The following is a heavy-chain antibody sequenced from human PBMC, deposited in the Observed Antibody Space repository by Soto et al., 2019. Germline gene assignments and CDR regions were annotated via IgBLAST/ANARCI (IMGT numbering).Heavy chain of an antibody. D-gene: IGHD3-9*01. V-gene: IGHV1-2*04. Sequence: SVKVSCKASGYTFTGYYMHWVRQAPGQGLEWMGWINPNSGGTNYAQKFQGWVTMTRDTSISTAYMELSSLRAEDTAVYYCARECSGYFDWPPMARAAFDIWGQGTMVTVSS. CDR1: GYTFTGYY. CDR2: INPNSGGT. J-gene: IGHJ3*02. CDR3: ARECSGYFDWPPMARAAFDI.